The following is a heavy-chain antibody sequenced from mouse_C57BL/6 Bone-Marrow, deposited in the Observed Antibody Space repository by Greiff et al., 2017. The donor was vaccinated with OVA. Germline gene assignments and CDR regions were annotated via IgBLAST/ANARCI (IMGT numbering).Heavy chain of an antibody. J-gene: IGHJ4*01. Sequence: VQLVESGAELVRPGTSVKVSCKASGYAFTNYLIEWVKQRPGQGLEWIGVINPGSGGTNYNEKFKGKATLTADKSSSTAYMQLSSLTSEDSAVYFCARNYGNYYYYAMDYWGQGTSVTVSS. CDR2: INPGSGGT. V-gene: IGHV1-54*01. CDR3: ARNYGNYYYYAMDY. D-gene: IGHD2-1*01. CDR1: GYAFTNYL.